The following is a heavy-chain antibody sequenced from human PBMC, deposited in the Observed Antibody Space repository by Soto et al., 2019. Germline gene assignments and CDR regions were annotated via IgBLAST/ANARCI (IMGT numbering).Heavy chain of an antibody. J-gene: IGHJ6*02. CDR2: IWYDGSNK. Sequence: QVQLVESGGGVVQPGGSLRLSCAASGFTFSSYGMHWVRQAPGKGLEWVAVIWYDGSNKYYADSVKGRFTICRDNSKNTLYLQMNSLRAKDAAVYYWASDGYSSGWYYDGMDVWGQGTTVTV. CDR3: ASDGYSSGWYYDGMDV. CDR1: GFTFSSYG. D-gene: IGHD6-19*01. V-gene: IGHV3-33*01.